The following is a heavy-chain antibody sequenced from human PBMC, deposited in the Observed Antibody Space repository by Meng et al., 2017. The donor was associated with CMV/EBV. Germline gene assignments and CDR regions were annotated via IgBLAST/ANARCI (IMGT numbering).Heavy chain of an antibody. CDR1: VFTFGSDA. CDR3: VRFLEWPAMGYFDY. D-gene: IGHD3-3*01. Sequence: VGLEEHWGVVVQTGSLLRLSCAVSVFTFGSDAINWVRHGPGKGLEWVAVIPYDGSNNYYADSVKYRFTISRDNSKSTLYLQMNSLRAEDTAVYYCVRFLEWPAMGYFDYWGQGTLVTVSS. J-gene: IGHJ4*02. V-gene: IGHV3-30-3*01. CDR2: IPYDGSNN.